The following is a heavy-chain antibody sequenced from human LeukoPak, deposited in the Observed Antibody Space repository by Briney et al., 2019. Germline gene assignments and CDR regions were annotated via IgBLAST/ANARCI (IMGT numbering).Heavy chain of an antibody. CDR3: ARDTNYGDYV. CDR1: GGSISGDY. CDR2: ISYSGTT. D-gene: IGHD4-17*01. Sequence: SETLSLTCTVSGGSISGDYWSWIRQPPGKGLEWIGYISYSGTTNYNPSLKSRITISVGTSKNQFSLMLSSVTAVDTAVYYCARDTNYGDYVWGQGTLVTVSS. J-gene: IGHJ4*02. V-gene: IGHV4-59*01.